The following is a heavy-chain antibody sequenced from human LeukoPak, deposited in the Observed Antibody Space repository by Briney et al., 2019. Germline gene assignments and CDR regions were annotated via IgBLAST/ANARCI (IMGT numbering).Heavy chain of an antibody. CDR1: GFTFSSYA. CDR2: ISYDGSNK. J-gene: IGHJ3*02. D-gene: IGHD3-22*01. V-gene: IGHV3-30-3*01. Sequence: HPGGSLRLSCAASGFTFSSYAMHWVRRAPGKGLEWVAVISYDGSNKYYADSVKGRFTISRDNSKNTLYLQMNSLRAEDTAVYYCARGEYYYDSSKWADIWGQGTMVTVSS. CDR3: ARGEYYYDSSKWADI.